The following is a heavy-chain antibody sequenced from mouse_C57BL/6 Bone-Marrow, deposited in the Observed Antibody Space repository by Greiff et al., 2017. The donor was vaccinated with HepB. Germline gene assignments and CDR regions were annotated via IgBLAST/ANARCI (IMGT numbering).Heavy chain of an antibody. Sequence: QVQLQQPGAELVRPGSSVKLSCKASGYTFTSYWMDWAKQRPGQGLEWIGNIYPSDSETHYNQKFKDKATLTVDKSSSTAYMQLSSLTSEDSAVYYCARADHHTYSTGGRDYWGQGTTLTVSS. CDR1: GYTFTSYW. J-gene: IGHJ2*01. D-gene: IGHD5-1-1*01. CDR2: IYPSDSET. V-gene: IGHV1-61*01. CDR3: ARADHHTYSTGGRDY.